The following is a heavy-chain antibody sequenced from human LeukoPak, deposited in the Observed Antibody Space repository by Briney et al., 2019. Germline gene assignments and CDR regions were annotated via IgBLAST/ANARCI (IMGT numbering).Heavy chain of an antibody. CDR2: IYYSGST. CDR3: AGETIAVAGRVFDY. V-gene: IGHV4-59*12. Sequence: SETLSLTCTVSGGSISSYYWSWIRQPPGKGLEWLGYIYYSGSTNYNPSLKSRVTISVVTSKNQFSLKLSSVTAADTAVYYCAGETIAVAGRVFDYWGQGTLVTVSS. J-gene: IGHJ4*02. CDR1: GGSISSYY. D-gene: IGHD6-19*01.